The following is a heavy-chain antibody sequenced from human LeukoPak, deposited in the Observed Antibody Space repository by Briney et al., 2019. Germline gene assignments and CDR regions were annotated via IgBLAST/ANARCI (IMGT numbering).Heavy chain of an antibody. CDR2: ISSSSSTI. D-gene: IGHD4-17*01. V-gene: IGHV3-48*01. J-gene: IGHJ4*02. Sequence: GGSLRLSCAASGFIFSSYSMNWVRQAPGKGLEWVSYISSSSSTIYYADSVKGRFTISRDNAKNSLYLQMNSLRAEDTAVYYCASTDYGDYGSFDYWGQGTLVTVSS. CDR3: ASTDYGDYGSFDY. CDR1: GFIFSSYS.